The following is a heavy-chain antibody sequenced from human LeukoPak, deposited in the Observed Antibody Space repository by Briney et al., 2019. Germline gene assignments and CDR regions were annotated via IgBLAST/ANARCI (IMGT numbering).Heavy chain of an antibody. CDR2: IRSSGSPI. J-gene: IGHJ4*02. V-gene: IGHV3-48*02. CDR1: GFTFSSYS. CDR3: TRDPEALDY. Sequence: GGSLRLSCAASGFTFSSYSMNWVRQAPGQGLEWVSYIRSSGSPIYYADSVKGRFTISRDNAKNSLYLQMNSLRDEDTAVYYCTRDPEALDYWGQGAVVTVSS.